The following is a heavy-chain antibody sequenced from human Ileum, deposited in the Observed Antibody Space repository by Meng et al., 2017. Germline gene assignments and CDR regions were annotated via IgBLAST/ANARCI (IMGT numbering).Heavy chain of an antibody. CDR1: GGSFSAYY. J-gene: IGHJ2*01. CDR3: ARSERSVYWYFDL. D-gene: IGHD1-26*01. CDR2: INHSATT. V-gene: IGHV4-34*01. Sequence: QGQLQQWGEGLWGPSETLSLTCGVYGGSFSAYYWTWIRQPPGKGLEWIGEINHSATTYYSPSLMGRVSVSVDTSKNQFSLKLTSVTAADTAVYYCARSERSVYWYFDLWGRGTLVTASS.